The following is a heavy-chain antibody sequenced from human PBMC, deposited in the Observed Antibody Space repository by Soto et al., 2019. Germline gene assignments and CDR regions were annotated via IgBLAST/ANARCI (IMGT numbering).Heavy chain of an antibody. CDR1: GGSFSCYY. CDR2: INHTGGS. D-gene: IGHD2-2*01. CDR3: AREVGYYSATRRNLYFDY. Sequence: ASETLSLTCAVSGGSFSCYYWSWVRQPPGKGLEWIGDINHTGGSNYNPSLKSRVMISVDTAKTQFSLNVTSVTAADTAVYYCAREVGYYSATRRNLYFDYWGPGTLVTVSS. V-gene: IGHV4-34*01. J-gene: IGHJ4*02.